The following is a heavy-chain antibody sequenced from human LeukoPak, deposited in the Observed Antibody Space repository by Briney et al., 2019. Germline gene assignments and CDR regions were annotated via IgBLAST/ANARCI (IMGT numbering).Heavy chain of an antibody. D-gene: IGHD4-17*01. J-gene: IGHJ5*02. CDR3: ARQNRYGPTDWFDP. V-gene: IGHV4-59*08. Sequence: PSETLSLTCTVSGGSISSYYWSWIRQPPGKGLEWIGYSYYSGSTNYNPSLKSRVTISVDTSKNQFSLKLSSVTAADTAVYYCARQNRYGPTDWFDPWGQGTLVTVSS. CDR2: SYYSGST. CDR1: GGSISSYY.